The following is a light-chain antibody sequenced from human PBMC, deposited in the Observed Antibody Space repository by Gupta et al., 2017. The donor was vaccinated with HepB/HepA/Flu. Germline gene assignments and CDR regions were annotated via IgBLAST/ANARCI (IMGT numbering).Light chain of an antibody. V-gene: IGLV3-19*01. CDR3: NSRDSSGNHYV. J-gene: IGLJ1*01. CDR1: SLRSYY. CDR2: GKN. Sequence: SSEPTQYPAVSVALGQTVRITCQGDSLRSYYASWYQQKPGQAPVLVIYGKNNRPSGIPDRFSGSSSGNTASLTITGAQAEDEADYYCNSRDSSGNHYVFGTGTKVTVL.